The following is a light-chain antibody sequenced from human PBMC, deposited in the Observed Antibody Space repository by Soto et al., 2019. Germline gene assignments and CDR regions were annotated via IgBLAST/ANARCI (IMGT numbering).Light chain of an antibody. CDR1: QSFSNY. CDR2: GAS. J-gene: IGKJ4*01. CDR3: QPYDNSPPLT. Sequence: EIVLTQSPGTLSLSPGERATLSCRASQSFSNYLAWYQQKPGQSPRLLIYGASNRATGIPDRFSGSGSGTDFTLTITRLEPEDFAVYYCQPYDNSPPLTSGGGTKVEIK. V-gene: IGKV3-20*01.